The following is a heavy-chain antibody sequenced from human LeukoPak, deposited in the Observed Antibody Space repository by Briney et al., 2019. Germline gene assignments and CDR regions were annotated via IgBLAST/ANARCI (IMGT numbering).Heavy chain of an antibody. D-gene: IGHD6-19*01. Sequence: ASVKVSCKASGGTFSSYAISWVRQAPGQGLEWMGGIIPIFGTANYAQKFQGRVTITADKSTSTAYMELSSLRSEDTAVYYCADSSGWFEYFQHWGQGTLVTVSS. CDR3: ADSSGWFEYFQH. CDR2: IIPIFGTA. J-gene: IGHJ1*01. V-gene: IGHV1-69*06. CDR1: GGTFSSYA.